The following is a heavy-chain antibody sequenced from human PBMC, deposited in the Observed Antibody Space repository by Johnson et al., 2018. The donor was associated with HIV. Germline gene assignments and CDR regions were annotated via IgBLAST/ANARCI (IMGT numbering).Heavy chain of an antibody. CDR2: MSYDGSKE. CDR3: ARDRFGSGRPNAFDR. J-gene: IGHJ3*02. D-gene: IGHD3-10*01. Sequence: QMLLVESGGGVVQPGRSLRLSCAASGFSLSDYAIHWVRQAPVKGLEWVGVMSYDGSKENYADSVKGRFTISRDNSKNTVYLQMNTLRPEDTAVYYCARDRFGSGRPNAFDRWGQGTMVTVSS. V-gene: IGHV3-30-3*01. CDR1: GFSLSDYA.